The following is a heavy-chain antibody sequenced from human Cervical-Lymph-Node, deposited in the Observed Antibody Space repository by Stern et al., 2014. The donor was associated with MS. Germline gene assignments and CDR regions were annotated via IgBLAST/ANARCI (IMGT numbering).Heavy chain of an antibody. Sequence: QVQLVQSGAEMKKPGASVKVSCKASGYTFTSYYMHWVRQAPGQGLEWTGIINPSGGSTSYAQKFQGRVTMTRDTSTSTVYMELSSLRSEDTAVYYCTKDRHHNSGSQGPLDYWGQGTLVTVSS. V-gene: IGHV1-46*03. CDR3: TKDRHHNSGSQGPLDY. J-gene: IGHJ4*02. CDR1: GYTFTSYY. CDR2: INPSGGST. D-gene: IGHD1-26*01.